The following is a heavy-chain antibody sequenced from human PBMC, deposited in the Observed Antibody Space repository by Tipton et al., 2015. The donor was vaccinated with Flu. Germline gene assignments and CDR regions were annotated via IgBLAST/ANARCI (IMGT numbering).Heavy chain of an antibody. D-gene: IGHD3-10*01. J-gene: IGHJ4*02. CDR3: ARHRSGLGRGEFDS. CDR1: GGSMRNSYYY. Sequence: TLSLTCTVSGGSMRNSYYYWGWIRQPPGKGLEWIGSVYHTGNTHSNASLKSRVSMSVHSSMTQFTLNLASVTAADSAMYYCARHRSGLGRGEFDSWGQGTLVTVSS. V-gene: IGHV4-39*01. CDR2: VYHTGNT.